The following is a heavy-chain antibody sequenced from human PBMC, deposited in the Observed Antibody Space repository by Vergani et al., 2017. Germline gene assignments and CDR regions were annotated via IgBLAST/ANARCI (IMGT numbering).Heavy chain of an antibody. J-gene: IGHJ3*02. D-gene: IGHD3-3*01. V-gene: IGHV4-39*01. CDR1: GGSISSSSYY. CDR3: ARLPRITMFGVVTPTGDAFDI. CDR2: IYYSGST. Sequence: QLQLQESGPGLVKPSETLSLTCTVSGGSISSSSYYWGWIRQPPGKGLEWIGSIYYSGSTYYNPSLKSRVTISVDTSKNQFSLKLSSVTAADTAVYYCARLPRITMFGVVTPTGDAFDIWGQGTMVTVSS.